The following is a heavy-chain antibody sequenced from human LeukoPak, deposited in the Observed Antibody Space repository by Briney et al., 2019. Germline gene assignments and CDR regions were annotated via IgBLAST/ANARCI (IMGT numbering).Heavy chain of an antibody. CDR1: GFTVNNNY. CDR2: IDSDGNT. Sequence: PGGSLRLSCAASGFTVNNNYMTWVRQAPGKGLDWVSVIDSDGNTYYADSVMGRFSISRDNCKNMVFLQMNSLRAEDTAVYYCARGLHDLWRGHMGYWGQGTLVTVSS. CDR3: ARGLHDLWRGHMGY. D-gene: IGHD3-3*01. V-gene: IGHV3-53*01. J-gene: IGHJ4*02.